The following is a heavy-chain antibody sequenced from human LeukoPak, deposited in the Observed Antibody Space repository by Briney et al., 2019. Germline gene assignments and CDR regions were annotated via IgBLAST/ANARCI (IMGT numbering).Heavy chain of an antibody. CDR3: ARELWFANAPGSWLDP. V-gene: IGHV4-59*11. Sequence: SETLSLTCTVSGGSISSPYWSWIRQPPGKGLEWIGFIFHTGSTFYNPSLKSRVTISVDNSKNQFSLRLTSVTAADTAVYYCARELWFANAPGSWLDPWGQGTLVTVSS. J-gene: IGHJ5*02. D-gene: IGHD3-10*01. CDR2: IFHTGST. CDR1: GGSISSPY.